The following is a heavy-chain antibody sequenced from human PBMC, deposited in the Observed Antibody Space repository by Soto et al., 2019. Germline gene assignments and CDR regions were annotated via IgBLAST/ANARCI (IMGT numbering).Heavy chain of an antibody. CDR3: AKDRDSSSWYRCFDY. V-gene: IGHV3-23*01. J-gene: IGHJ4*02. CDR1: GFTFRRYA. CDR2: MSGSGGST. Sequence: EVQLLESGGGLVQPGGSLRLSCAASGFTFRRYAMSWVRQAPGKGLEWVSAMSGSGGSTYYADSVKGRFTISRDNSKNTLYLQMNSLRAEDTAVYYCAKDRDSSSWYRCFDYWGQGTLVTVSS. D-gene: IGHD6-13*01.